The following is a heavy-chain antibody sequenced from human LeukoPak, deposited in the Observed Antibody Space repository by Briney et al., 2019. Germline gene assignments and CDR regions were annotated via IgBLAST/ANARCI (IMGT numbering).Heavy chain of an antibody. D-gene: IGHD3-16*01. CDR1: GITFSGYW. J-gene: IGHJ4*02. Sequence: GGSLRLSCTASGITFSGYWMRWVRQPPGKGLEWVAHIKQAGSEKYYVDSVKGRFTISRDDAKKSVYLQMNSLRAEDTAVYYCASDGGPFDYWGQGTLVTVSS. CDR2: IKQAGSEK. V-gene: IGHV3-7*01. CDR3: ASDGGPFDY.